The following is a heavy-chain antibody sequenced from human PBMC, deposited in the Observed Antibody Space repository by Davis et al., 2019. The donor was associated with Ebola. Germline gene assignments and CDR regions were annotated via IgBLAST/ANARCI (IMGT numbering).Heavy chain of an antibody. V-gene: IGHV1-8*01. CDR2: MNPNSGNT. D-gene: IGHD2-2*02. CDR3: ARRYCSSTSCYNYYYGMDV. CDR1: GYTFTSYD. Sequence: ASVKVSCKASGYTFTSYDINWVRQATGQGLEWMGWMNPNSGNTGYAQKFQGRVTMTRHTSISTAYMDLSSLRSEDTAVYYCARRYCSSTSCYNYYYGMDVWGQGTTVTVSS. J-gene: IGHJ6*02.